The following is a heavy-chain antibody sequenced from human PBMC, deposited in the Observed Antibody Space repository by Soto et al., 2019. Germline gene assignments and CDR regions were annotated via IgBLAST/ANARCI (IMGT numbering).Heavy chain of an antibody. CDR3: ARGRYGDY. V-gene: IGHV1-18*01. J-gene: IGHJ4*02. CDR2: ISAHNGNT. CDR1: GYGFTTYG. Sequence: QVHLVQSGAEVKKPGASVKVSCKGSGYGFTTYGITWVRQAPGQGLEWMALISAHNGNTNYAQKLQGRVTVTRDTPRSTAYMELRSLRSDDTAVYYCARGRYGDYWGQGALVTVSS. D-gene: IGHD1-1*01.